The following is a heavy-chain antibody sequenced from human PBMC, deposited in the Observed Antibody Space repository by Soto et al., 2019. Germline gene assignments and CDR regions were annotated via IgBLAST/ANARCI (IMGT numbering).Heavy chain of an antibody. J-gene: IGHJ5*01. D-gene: IGHD3-16*02. CDR1: GFTFSAYG. Sequence: GWSLRLSCAASGFTFSAYGLHWVRQAPGKGLEWVALISYDGTDKTYADSVKGRFTISRDNSQNTLSLQMNSLGPEDTAVYYCARSIVPKVKRLIETWGQGTLVTVSS. CDR3: ARSIVPKVKRLIET. V-gene: IGHV3-30-3*01. CDR2: ISYDGTDK.